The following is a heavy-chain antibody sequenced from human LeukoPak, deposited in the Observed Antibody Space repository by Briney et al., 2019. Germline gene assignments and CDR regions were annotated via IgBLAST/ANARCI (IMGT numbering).Heavy chain of an antibody. J-gene: IGHJ4*02. D-gene: IGHD3-10*01. V-gene: IGHV4-38-2*01. Sequence: SETLSLTCGVSGYSISRGYYWAWIRQPPGKGLEWIGTIYHTGSTYYTPSLGSRVTISVDMSKNEFSLNLNSVTAADTAVYYCARAGWIITSGIDYWGQGALVTVSS. CDR3: ARAGWIITSGIDY. CDR1: GYSISRGYY. CDR2: IYHTGST.